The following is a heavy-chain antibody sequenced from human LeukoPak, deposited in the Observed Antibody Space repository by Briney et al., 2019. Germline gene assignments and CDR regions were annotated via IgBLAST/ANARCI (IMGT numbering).Heavy chain of an antibody. CDR1: GFTFDDYA. CDR3: AKETYSSSHSDFDY. J-gene: IGHJ4*02. CDR2: ISGDGERT. Sequence: GGSLRLSCAASGFTFDDYAIHWVRQLPGKGLEWVSVISGDGERTDYADSVRGRFTVSRDNSKNSLYLQMNSLRSEDTALYYCAKETYSSSHSDFDYWGQGTLVTVSS. D-gene: IGHD6-13*01. V-gene: IGHV3-43*02.